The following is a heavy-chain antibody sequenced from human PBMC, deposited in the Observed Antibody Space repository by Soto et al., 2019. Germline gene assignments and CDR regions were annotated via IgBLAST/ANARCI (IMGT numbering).Heavy chain of an antibody. Sequence: QVQVVESGGGFVQPGRSLRLSCAASGFTFSGHAMHWVRQPPGKGLEWLTQIWYDGSNKYYADSVKGRFTISRDNSKNTLYLQMDSLRVDDTAVYYCARDGQQGVPYSFDVWGQGTMGTVSS. CDR2: IWYDGSNK. V-gene: IGHV3-33*01. J-gene: IGHJ3*01. D-gene: IGHD3-9*01. CDR1: GFTFSGHA. CDR3: ARDGQQGVPYSFDV.